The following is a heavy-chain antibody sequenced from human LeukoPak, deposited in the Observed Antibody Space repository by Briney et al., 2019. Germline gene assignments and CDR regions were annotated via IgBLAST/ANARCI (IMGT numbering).Heavy chain of an antibody. J-gene: IGHJ3*02. D-gene: IGHD2-21*01. V-gene: IGHV3-43*02. Sequence: GXXLRLSCAASGFSFDDYAMHWVRQAPGKGLEWISLISGDGDPTYYADSVKGRFTISRDNSKKSLYLQMNSLRTEDTALYYCAKGGDRIWDAFDIWGRGTKVTVSS. CDR1: GFSFDDYA. CDR3: AKGGDRIWDAFDI. CDR2: ISGDGDPT.